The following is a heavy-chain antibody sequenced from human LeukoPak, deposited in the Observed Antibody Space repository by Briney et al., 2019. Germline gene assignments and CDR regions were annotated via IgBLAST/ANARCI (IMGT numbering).Heavy chain of an antibody. CDR3: ASLYSSSWYESESDY. J-gene: IGHJ4*02. CDR2: ISYDGSNK. D-gene: IGHD6-13*01. CDR1: GFTFSSYA. Sequence: GGSLRLSCAASGFTFSSYAMHWVRQAPGKGLEWVAVISYDGSNKYYADSVKGRFTISRDNSKNTLYLQMNSLRAEDTAVYYCASLYSSSWYESESDYWGQGTLVTVPS. V-gene: IGHV3-30-3*01.